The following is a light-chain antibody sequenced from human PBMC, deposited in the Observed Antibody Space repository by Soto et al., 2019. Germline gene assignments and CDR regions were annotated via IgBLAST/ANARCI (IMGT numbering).Light chain of an antibody. Sequence: DIQMTQSPSTLSASVGDRVTITCRASQSISSWLAWYQQKPGKAPKLLIYAASTLQSGVPSRFSGSGSGTDFTLTISCLQSEDFATYYCQHYNRYSEAFGQGTKVDIK. V-gene: IGKV1-5*01. CDR1: QSISSW. CDR2: AAS. J-gene: IGKJ1*01. CDR3: QHYNRYSEA.